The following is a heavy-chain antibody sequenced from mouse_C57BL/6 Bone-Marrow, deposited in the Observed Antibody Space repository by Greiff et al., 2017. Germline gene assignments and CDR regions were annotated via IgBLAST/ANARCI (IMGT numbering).Heavy chain of an antibody. V-gene: IGHV7-3*01. CDR3: ARWGNPDYDGSSPVYFDY. D-gene: IGHD1-1*01. CDR1: GFTFTDYY. J-gene: IGHJ2*01. CDR2: IRNKANGYKT. Sequence: EVQRVESGGGLVQPGGSLSLSCAASGFTFTDYYMSWVRQPPGKALEWLGFIRNKANGYKTEYSASVKGRFTISRDNSQCILYLQMNALRAEDSATYYCARWGNPDYDGSSPVYFDYWGQGTTLTVSS.